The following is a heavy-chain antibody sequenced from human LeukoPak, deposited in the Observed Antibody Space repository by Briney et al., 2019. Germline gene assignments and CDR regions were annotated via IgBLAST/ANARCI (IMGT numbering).Heavy chain of an antibody. Sequence: GESLKISCAASGFTFSSYWMHWVRQAPGKGLVWVSHIKYDGSNTNYADSVKGRFTISRDNAKNTLYLQMNSLRAEDTAVYSCARTRYSNAYDYWGQGTLVTVSS. CDR1: GFTFSSYW. V-gene: IGHV3-74*01. D-gene: IGHD5-18*01. CDR3: ARTRYSNAYDY. J-gene: IGHJ4*02. CDR2: IKYDGSNT.